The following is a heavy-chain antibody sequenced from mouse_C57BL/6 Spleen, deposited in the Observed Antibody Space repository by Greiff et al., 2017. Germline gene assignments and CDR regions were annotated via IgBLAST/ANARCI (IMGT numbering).Heavy chain of an antibody. J-gene: IGHJ2*01. CDR1: GYSFTDYN. V-gene: IGHV1-39*01. Sequence: EVKLQESGPELVKPGASVKISCKASGYSFTDYNMNWVKQSNGKSLEWIGVINPNYGTTSYNQKFKGMATLTVDQSSSTAYMQLNSLTSEDSAVYYCARGDDDYYQGVFDYWGQGTTLTVSS. CDR2: INPNYGTT. D-gene: IGHD2-3*01. CDR3: ARGDDDYYQGVFDY.